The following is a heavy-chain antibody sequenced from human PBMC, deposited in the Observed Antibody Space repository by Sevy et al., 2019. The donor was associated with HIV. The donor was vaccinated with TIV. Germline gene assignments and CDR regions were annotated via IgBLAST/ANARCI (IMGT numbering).Heavy chain of an antibody. CDR1: GFTFSTHA. J-gene: IGHJ4*02. Sequence: GGSLRLSCAASGFTFSTHAMSWVRQPPGKGLEWVSGIRGSGDSTNYADSVKGRFTTFRDNSKNTLYLQMNSLRAEDTALYYCARDRGGISRVDYFDNWGQGTLVTVSS. CDR3: ARDRGGISRVDYFDN. V-gene: IGHV3-23*01. CDR2: IRGSGDST. D-gene: IGHD3-16*01.